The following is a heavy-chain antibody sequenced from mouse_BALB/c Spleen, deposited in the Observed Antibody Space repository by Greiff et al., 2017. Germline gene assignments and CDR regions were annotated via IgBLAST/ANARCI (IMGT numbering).Heavy chain of an antibody. CDR3: AREGLYGNYRLDY. D-gene: IGHD2-1*01. V-gene: IGHV2-6-7*01. J-gene: IGHJ2*01. CDR2: IWGDGST. Sequence: VQLQQSGPGLVAPSQSLSITCTVSGFSLTGYGVNWVRQPPGKGLEWLGMIWGDGSTDYNSALKSRLSISKDNSKSQVFLKMNSLQTDDTAMYYCAREGLYGNYRLDYWGQGTTLTVSS. CDR1: GFSLTGYG.